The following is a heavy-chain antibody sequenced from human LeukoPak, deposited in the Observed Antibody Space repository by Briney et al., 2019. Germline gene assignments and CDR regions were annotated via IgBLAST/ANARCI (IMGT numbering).Heavy chain of an antibody. CDR1: GGSISSSSYY. V-gene: IGHV4-39*01. Sequence: SETLSLTCTVSGGSISSSSYYWGWIRQPPGKGLEWIGRIYYSGSTYYNPSLKSRVTISVDTSKTQFSLKLSSVTAADTAVYYCARRLYYDILTGYRISNWFDPWGQGTLVTVSS. CDR2: IYYSGST. J-gene: IGHJ5*02. D-gene: IGHD3-9*01. CDR3: ARRLYYDILTGYRISNWFDP.